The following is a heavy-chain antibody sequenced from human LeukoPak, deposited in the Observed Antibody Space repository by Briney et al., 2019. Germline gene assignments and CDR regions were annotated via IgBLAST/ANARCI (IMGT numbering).Heavy chain of an antibody. Sequence: PSETLSLTCTVSGGSINTYYWSWIRQPPGKRLEWIGYIYYTGSTIYNPSLKSRVTISVDTSKNQFSLKLSSVTAADTAVYYCARDLLDGYNLGVYGDWGQGTLVTVSS. J-gene: IGHJ4*02. V-gene: IGHV4-59*12. CDR2: IYYTGST. CDR1: GGSINTYY. D-gene: IGHD5-24*01. CDR3: ARDLLDGYNLGVYGD.